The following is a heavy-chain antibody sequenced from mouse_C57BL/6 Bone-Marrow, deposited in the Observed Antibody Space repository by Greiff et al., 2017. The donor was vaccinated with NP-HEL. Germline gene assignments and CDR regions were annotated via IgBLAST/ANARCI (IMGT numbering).Heavy chain of an antibody. D-gene: IGHD2-2*01. V-gene: IGHV5-4*01. CDR1: GFTFSSYA. J-gene: IGHJ1*03. Sequence: DVKLVESGGGLVKPGGSLKLSCAASGFTFSSYAMSWVRQTPEKRLEWVATISDGGSYTYYPDNVKGRFTISRDNAKNNLYLQMSHLKSEDTAMYYCAREGGYDGPWYCDVWGTGTTVTVSS. CDR2: ISDGGSYT. CDR3: AREGGYDGPWYCDV.